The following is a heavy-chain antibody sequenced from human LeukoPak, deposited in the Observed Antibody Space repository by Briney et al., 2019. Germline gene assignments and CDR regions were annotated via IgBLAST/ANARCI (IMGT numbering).Heavy chain of an antibody. J-gene: IGHJ4*02. CDR2: IKQDGGEK. D-gene: IGHD5-12*01. CDR1: EFTFRRYW. CDR3: VRVRWLRTMSYFDY. Sequence: GGSLRLSCAAYEFTFRRYWMSWVRQAPGKGLEWVANIKQDGGEKYYVDSVEGRFTISRDNAKNSLYLQMNSLRAEDTAVYYCVRVRWLRTMSYFDYWGQGTLVTVSS. V-gene: IGHV3-7*01.